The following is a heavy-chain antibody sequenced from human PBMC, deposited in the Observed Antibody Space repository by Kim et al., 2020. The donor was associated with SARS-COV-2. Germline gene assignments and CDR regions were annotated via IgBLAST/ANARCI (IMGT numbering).Heavy chain of an antibody. V-gene: IGHV1-2*02. CDR2: INPNSGAT. CDR1: GYTFTGYY. CDR3: AREGVDRGMDNYYYNGMD. J-gene: IGHJ6*01. D-gene: IGHD5-18*01. Sequence: ASVKVSCKASGYTFTGYYMHWVRQAPGQGLEWMGWINPNSGATNYAQKFQGRVTMTTDTSTSTAYMELSRLRSEDTAVYDCAREGVDRGMDNYYYNGMD.